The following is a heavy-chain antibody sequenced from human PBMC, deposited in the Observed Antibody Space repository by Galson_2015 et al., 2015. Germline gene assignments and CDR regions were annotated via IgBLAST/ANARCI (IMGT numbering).Heavy chain of an antibody. CDR1: GGSISTSTHY. CDR3: ARNWDSSTLLGNAFDV. J-gene: IGHJ3*01. D-gene: IGHD2-2*01. CDR2: SHYSGIT. V-gene: IGHV4-39*01. Sequence: ETLSLTCTVSGGSISTSTHYWHWIRQPPGKGLEWVGNSHYSGITYYNPFLKGRVSISVDTSKNQFSLRLTSVTAADTALCFCARNWDSSTLLGNAFDVWGQGTMVTVTS.